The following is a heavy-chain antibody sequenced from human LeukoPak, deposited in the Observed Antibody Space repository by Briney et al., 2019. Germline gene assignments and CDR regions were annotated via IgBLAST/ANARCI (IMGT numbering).Heavy chain of an antibody. CDR1: GGSISSYY. CDR3: ARVTSGYENFDY. J-gene: IGHJ4*02. V-gene: IGHV4-59*01. CDR2: IYYSGGT. D-gene: IGHD5-12*01. Sequence: SETLSLTCTVSGGSISSYYWSWIRQPPGKGLEWIGYIYYSGGTNYNPSLKRRVTISVLTSKNQFSLKLSSVTAADTAVYYCARVTSGYENFDYWGQGTLVTVSS.